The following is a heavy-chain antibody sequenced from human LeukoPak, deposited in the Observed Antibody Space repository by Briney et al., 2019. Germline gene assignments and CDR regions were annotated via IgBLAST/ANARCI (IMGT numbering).Heavy chain of an antibody. J-gene: IGHJ4*02. D-gene: IGHD1-26*01. Sequence: GGSLRLSCAASGFTVSSNYMSWVRQAPGKGLEWVSVIYSGGRTYHADSVKGRFTISRDNSKKTMYLQMNSLRAEDTAVYYCARGGRGVGATTGGFDYWGQGTLVTVS. CDR3: ARGGRGVGATTGGFDY. CDR1: GFTVSSNY. V-gene: IGHV3-66*01. CDR2: IYSGGRT.